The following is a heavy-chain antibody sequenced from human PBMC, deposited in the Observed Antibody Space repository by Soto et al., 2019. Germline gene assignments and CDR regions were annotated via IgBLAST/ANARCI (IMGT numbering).Heavy chain of an antibody. Sequence: QAQLQESGPGLVKTSETLSLTCTVSDGSVSSGSYYWTWIRQPPGKGLEWIGYIYSSGSTLYNPSLKSRVIISVDTSMNQFSLKLSSVTAADTAVYYCARDSLALFDSWGQGTLVTVSS. J-gene: IGHJ4*02. V-gene: IGHV4-61*01. CDR3: ARDSLALFDS. CDR1: DGSVSSGSYY. D-gene: IGHD5-12*01. CDR2: IYSSGST.